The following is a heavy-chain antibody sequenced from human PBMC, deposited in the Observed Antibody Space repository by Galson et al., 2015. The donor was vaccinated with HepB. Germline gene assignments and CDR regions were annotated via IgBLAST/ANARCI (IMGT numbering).Heavy chain of an antibody. CDR1: GYSFFNYW. CDR2: IDPSDSYT. J-gene: IGHJ4*02. Sequence: QSGAEVKKPGESLKISCKGSGYSFFNYWIGWVRQMPGRGLEWMGRIDPSDSYTNYSPSFQGHVTISADKSISTAYLQWSSLKASDTAMYYCARHQGLSLSNDYWGQGTLVTVSS. D-gene: IGHD2/OR15-2a*01. V-gene: IGHV5-10-1*01. CDR3: ARHQGLSLSNDY.